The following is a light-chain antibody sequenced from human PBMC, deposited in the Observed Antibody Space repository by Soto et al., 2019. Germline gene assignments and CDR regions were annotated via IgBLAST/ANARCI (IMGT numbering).Light chain of an antibody. CDR2: KNN. J-gene: IGLJ2*01. Sequence: QLVLTQPPSASGTPGQRVTISCSGSSSNIGSNYVYWYQHLPGTAPKLLIYKNNQRPSGVPDRFSGSKSGTSASLAISGLRSEDEADCYCATWDDSLSAPSVVFGGGTKLTVL. CDR3: ATWDDSLSAPSVV. V-gene: IGLV1-47*01. CDR1: SSNIGSNY.